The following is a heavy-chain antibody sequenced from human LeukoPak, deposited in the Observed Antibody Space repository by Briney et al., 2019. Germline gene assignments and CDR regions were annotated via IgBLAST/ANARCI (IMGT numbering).Heavy chain of an antibody. CDR3: ARLLAVAGFFDY. J-gene: IGHJ4*02. D-gene: IGHD6-19*01. V-gene: IGHV4-39*01. CDR2: IYYSGST. CDR1: GGSISSSSYY. Sequence: SEALSLTYTVSGGSISSSSYYWGWIRQPPGKGLEWIGSIYYSGSTYYNPSLKSRVTISVDTSKNPFSLKLNSVTAADTAVYYCARLLAVAGFFDYWGQGTLVTVSS.